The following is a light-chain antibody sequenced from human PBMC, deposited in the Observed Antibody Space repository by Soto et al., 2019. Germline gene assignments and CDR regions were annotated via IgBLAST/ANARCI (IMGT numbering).Light chain of an antibody. J-gene: IGKJ1*01. V-gene: IGKV3-15*01. Sequence: EIVMTQSPATLSVSPGERATLSCRASQSVSSNLAWYQQKPGQAPRLLIYGASTRATGVPARFSGIGSGTEFTLTISSLQSEDFAVYYCQNYHNWPPWTFGQGTKVEIK. CDR2: GAS. CDR3: QNYHNWPPWT. CDR1: QSVSSN.